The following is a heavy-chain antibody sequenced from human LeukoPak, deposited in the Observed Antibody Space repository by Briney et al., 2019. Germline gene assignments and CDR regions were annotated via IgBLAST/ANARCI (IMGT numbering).Heavy chain of an antibody. Sequence: PSETLSLTCAVYGGSFSGYYWSWIRQPPGKGLEWIGEINHSGSTNYNPSLKSRVTISVDTSKNQFSLKLSSVTAADTAVYYCARVGRGYDNYFDYWGQGTLVTVSS. J-gene: IGHJ4*02. CDR3: ARVGRGYDNYFDY. D-gene: IGHD5-12*01. CDR1: GGSFSGYY. CDR2: INHSGST. V-gene: IGHV4-34*01.